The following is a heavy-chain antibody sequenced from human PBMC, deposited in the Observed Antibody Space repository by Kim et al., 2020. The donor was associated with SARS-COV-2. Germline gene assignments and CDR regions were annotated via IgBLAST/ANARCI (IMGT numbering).Heavy chain of an antibody. Sequence: ASVKVSCKASGYAFSDFFIHWVRQAPGQGLEWMGWIDPKNGDTHYAQSFQGRVTMTRDTSVSTVYLDLSRLRFDDTAVYYCARDEVPTILGMEDVWGQGITVTVSS. CDR2: IDPKNGDT. CDR3: ARDEVPTILGMEDV. V-gene: IGHV1-2*02. CDR1: GYAFSDFF. J-gene: IGHJ6*02. D-gene: IGHD3-16*01.